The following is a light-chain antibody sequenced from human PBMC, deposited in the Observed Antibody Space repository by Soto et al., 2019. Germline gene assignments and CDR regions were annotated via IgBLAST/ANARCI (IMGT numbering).Light chain of an antibody. CDR2: GAS. V-gene: IGKV3-20*01. Sequence: EIVLTQSPGTLSLSPGERATLSCRASQSVSSGSLAWYQQKPGQAPRLLIYGASSRATGIPDRFSGSGSGTDFTLSISRLEPEDFAVYYCQQYGTSPTFGQGTKVELK. J-gene: IGKJ1*01. CDR3: QQYGTSPT. CDR1: QSVSSGS.